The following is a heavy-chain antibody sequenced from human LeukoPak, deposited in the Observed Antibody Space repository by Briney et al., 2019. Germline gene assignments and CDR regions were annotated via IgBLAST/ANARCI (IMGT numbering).Heavy chain of an antibody. CDR1: GFSFNSHA. D-gene: IGHD5-18*01. V-gene: IGHV3-23*01. Sequence: GGSLRLSCAASGFSFNSHAMNWVRQVPGKGLQWVSTIDASGVNTYYGNSVEGRFTISRDNSKNTLYLQMNGLRAEDTAVYYCAKDQGGYTYGSFDYWGQGTLVTVSS. J-gene: IGHJ4*02. CDR3: AKDQGGYTYGSFDY. CDR2: IDASGVNT.